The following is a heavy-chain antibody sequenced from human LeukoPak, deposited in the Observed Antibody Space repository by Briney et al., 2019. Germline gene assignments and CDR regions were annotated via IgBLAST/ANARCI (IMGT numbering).Heavy chain of an antibody. J-gene: IGHJ4*02. V-gene: IGHV3-30*04. D-gene: IGHD5-18*01. CDR2: ISYDGSNK. CDR3: ARGGYSYGYMVQYY. Sequence: GGSLRLSCAASGFTFSSYAMHWVRQAPGKGLEWVAVISYDGSNKYYADSVKGRFTISRDNSKNTLYLQMNSLRAEDTAVYYCARGGYSYGYMVQYYWGQGTLVTVSS. CDR1: GFTFSSYA.